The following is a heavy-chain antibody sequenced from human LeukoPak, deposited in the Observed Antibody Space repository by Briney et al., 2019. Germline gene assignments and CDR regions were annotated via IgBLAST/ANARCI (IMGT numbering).Heavy chain of an antibody. CDR2: IYTSGRT. Sequence: SETLSLTCTVSGGSISSGSYYWSWVRQPAGKGLEWLGRIYTSGRTNYNPSLKSRVTISVDTSKNQFSLKRSSVTAADTAVYYCAIEGYSYGMVDYWGQGTLVTVSS. V-gene: IGHV4-61*02. CDR3: AIEGYSYGMVDY. J-gene: IGHJ4*02. CDR1: GGSISSGSYY. D-gene: IGHD5-18*01.